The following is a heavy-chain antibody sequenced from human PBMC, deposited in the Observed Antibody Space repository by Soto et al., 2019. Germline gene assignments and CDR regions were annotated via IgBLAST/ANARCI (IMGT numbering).Heavy chain of an antibody. Sequence: QVQLVQSGAEVKKPGASVKVACKASGYIFTNYYIHWVRQAPGQGLEWMGIINLSADRTSYAQKFQGRLTVTMDTSTRTVYMELGSLRSEDTAVYYCVRDPSSGYRSFDYWGQGTLVTVSS. J-gene: IGHJ4*02. V-gene: IGHV1-46*03. CDR3: VRDPSSGYRSFDY. CDR2: INLSADRT. D-gene: IGHD3-22*01. CDR1: GYIFTNYY.